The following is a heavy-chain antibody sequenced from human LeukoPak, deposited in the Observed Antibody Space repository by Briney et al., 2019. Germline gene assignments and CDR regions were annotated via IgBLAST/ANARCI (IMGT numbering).Heavy chain of an antibody. V-gene: IGHV3-23*01. D-gene: IGHD6-19*01. J-gene: IGHJ4*02. Sequence: GGSLRLSCAASGFTFSSYAMSWVRQAPGKGLEWVSVISGSGGNTYYADSVKGRFTISRDNSKNTLYLQMNSLRAEDTAVYYCARDPYSSGWYSDYWGQGTLVTVSS. CDR2: ISGSGGNT. CDR3: ARDPYSSGWYSDY. CDR1: GFTFSSYA.